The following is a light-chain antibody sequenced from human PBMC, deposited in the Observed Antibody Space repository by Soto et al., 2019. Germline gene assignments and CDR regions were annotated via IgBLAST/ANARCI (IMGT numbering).Light chain of an antibody. V-gene: IGLV2-14*01. CDR3: SSSTNTNTLVI. J-gene: IGLJ2*01. CDR2: EGT. CDR1: SSDIGRYKF. Sequence: QSVLTQPASVSGSPGQSVTISCTGTSSDIGRYKFVSWFQQHPGKAPKLLIFEGTNRPSGVSNRFSGSKSGNTASLTISGLXAEDEAIYFCSSSTNTNTLVIFGGGTKVTVL.